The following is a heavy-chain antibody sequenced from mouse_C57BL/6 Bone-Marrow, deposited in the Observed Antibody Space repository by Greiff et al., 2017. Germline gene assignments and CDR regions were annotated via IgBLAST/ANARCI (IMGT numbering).Heavy chain of an antibody. Sequence: VQLKESGGGLVQPGGSLKLSCAASGFTFSDYYMYWVRQTPEKRLEWVAYISNGGGSTYYPDTVKGRFTISRDNAKNTLYLQMSRLKSEDTAMYYCARRRLYDAMDYWGQGTSVTVSS. J-gene: IGHJ4*01. CDR2: ISNGGGST. V-gene: IGHV5-12*01. CDR3: ARRRLYDAMDY. D-gene: IGHD1-2*01. CDR1: GFTFSDYY.